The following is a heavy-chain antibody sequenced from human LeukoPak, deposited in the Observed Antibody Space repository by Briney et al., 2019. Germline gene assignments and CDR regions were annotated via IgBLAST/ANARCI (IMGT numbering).Heavy chain of an antibody. CDR1: GFTYDEYG. CDR3: ARDPYNGNYGDSYYYYMDV. J-gene: IGHJ6*03. D-gene: IGHD1-26*01. CDR2: ISLNGGSS. Sequence: GGSLRLSCAVSGFTYDEYGMSWVRQAPGKGLEWVSGISLNGGSSGYADSVKGRFTISRDNAKNSLYLQMNSLRAEDTAIYYCARDPYNGNYGDSYYYYMDVWGKGTTVTISS. V-gene: IGHV3-20*04.